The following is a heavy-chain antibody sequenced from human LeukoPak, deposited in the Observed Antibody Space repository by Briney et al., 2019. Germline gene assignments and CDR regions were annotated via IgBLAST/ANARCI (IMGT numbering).Heavy chain of an antibody. Sequence: PGGSLRLSCAASGFSFSSYGMHWVRQAPGKGLEWVAFIRSDGSITFYAESVKGRFTISRDNAKNSLYLQMNSLRAEDTAVYYCAELGITMIGGVWGKGTTVTISS. CDR3: AELGITMIGGV. CDR2: IRSDGSIT. J-gene: IGHJ6*04. CDR1: GFSFSSYG. D-gene: IGHD3-10*02. V-gene: IGHV3-30*02.